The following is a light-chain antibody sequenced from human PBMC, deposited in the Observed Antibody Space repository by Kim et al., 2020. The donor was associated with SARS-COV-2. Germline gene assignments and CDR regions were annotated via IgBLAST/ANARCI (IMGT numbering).Light chain of an antibody. Sequence: GQSVTISGTGTSSDVGGHSHVSWYQQYPGKVPKLIIYEVSQRPSGVPDRFSGSKSGNTASLTVSGLQAEDEADYYCNSYVRGDSWVFGGGTQLTVL. CDR3: NSYVRGDSWV. J-gene: IGLJ3*02. CDR2: EVS. CDR1: SSDVGGHSH. V-gene: IGLV2-8*01.